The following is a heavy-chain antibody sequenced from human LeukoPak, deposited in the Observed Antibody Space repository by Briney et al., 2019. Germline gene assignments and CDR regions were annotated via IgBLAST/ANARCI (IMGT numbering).Heavy chain of an antibody. J-gene: IGHJ3*02. Sequence: GESLKISCKASGYSFTNYWIGWVRQMPGKGLEWMGIIYPGDSDTRYSPSFQGQVTISADKSISTAYLQWSSLKASDTAMYYCARGPFSYGDYGLGAFDIWGQGTMVTVSS. CDR3: ARGPFSYGDYGLGAFDI. D-gene: IGHD4-17*01. CDR1: GYSFTNYW. V-gene: IGHV5-51*01. CDR2: IYPGDSDT.